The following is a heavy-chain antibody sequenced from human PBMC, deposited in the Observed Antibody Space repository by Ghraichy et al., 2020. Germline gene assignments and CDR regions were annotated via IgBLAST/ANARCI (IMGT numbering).Heavy chain of an antibody. CDR3: ARDWEDETGDGGAFDI. J-gene: IGHJ3*02. CDR2: IYYSGST. CDR1: GGSISSYY. V-gene: IGHV4-59*01. Sequence: SETLSLTCTVSGGSISSYYWSWIRQPPGKGLEWIGYIYYSGSTNYNPSLKSRVTISVDTSKNQFTLKLSSVTAADTAVYYCARDWEDETGDGGAFDIWGQGTMVTVSS. D-gene: IGHD7-27*01.